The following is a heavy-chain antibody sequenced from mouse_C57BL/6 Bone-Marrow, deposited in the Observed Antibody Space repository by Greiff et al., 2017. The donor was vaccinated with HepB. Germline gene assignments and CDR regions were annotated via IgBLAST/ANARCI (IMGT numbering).Heavy chain of an antibody. Sequence: EVQLVESGPGLVKPSQSLSLTCSVTGYSITSGYYWNWIRQFPGNKLEWMGYISDDGSNNYNPSLKNRISITRDTSKNQFFLKLNSVTTEDTATYYCARDADYYRYWYFDVWGTGTTVTVSS. V-gene: IGHV3-6*01. CDR3: ARDADYYRYWYFDV. CDR2: ISDDGSN. J-gene: IGHJ1*03. CDR1: GYSITSGYY. D-gene: IGHD1-1*01.